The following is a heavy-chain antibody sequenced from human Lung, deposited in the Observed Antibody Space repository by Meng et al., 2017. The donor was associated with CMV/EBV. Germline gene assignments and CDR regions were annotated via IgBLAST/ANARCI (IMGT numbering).Heavy chain of an antibody. CDR1: GFTFSNYW. CDR3: ARDFDY. Sequence: GGSLRLSCKVSGFTFSNYWMNWVRQTPEKGLEWVANIKKDGSEKNYLGSVKGRFTISRDNAKNSLYLQMNRLRVEDTAVYYCARDFDYWSQGTLVTVSS. V-gene: IGHV3-7*01. J-gene: IGHJ4*02. CDR2: IKKDGSEK.